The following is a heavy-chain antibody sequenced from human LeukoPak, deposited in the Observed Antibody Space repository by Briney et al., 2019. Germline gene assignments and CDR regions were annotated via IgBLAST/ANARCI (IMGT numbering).Heavy chain of an antibody. CDR2: ISYDGSNK. CDR3: ARDFAYCSGGSCYPKGYYYCGMDV. J-gene: IGHJ6*02. Sequence: GRSLRLSCAASGFTFSSYAMHWVRQAPGKGLEWVAVISYDGSNKYYADSVKGRFTISRDNSKNTLYLQMNSLRAEDTAVYYCARDFAYCSGGSCYPKGYYYCGMDVWGQGTTVTVSS. CDR1: GFTFSSYA. V-gene: IGHV3-30*04. D-gene: IGHD2-15*01.